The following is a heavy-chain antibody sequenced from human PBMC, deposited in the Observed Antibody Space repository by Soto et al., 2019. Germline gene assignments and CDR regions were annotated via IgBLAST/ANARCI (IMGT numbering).Heavy chain of an antibody. D-gene: IGHD2-2*01. V-gene: IGHV4-39*07. J-gene: IGHJ5*02. Sequence: PSETLSLTCTVSGGSTSSSLYQWVWIRQPPGKGLEWIGNVYYNGNTYYNASLKSRLTISLETSKSQFSLRLSSVTAADTAVYYCARLGKYYQPPAPGGPGTLVPVS. CDR2: VYYNGNT. CDR1: GGSTSSSLYQ. CDR3: ARLGKYYQPPAP.